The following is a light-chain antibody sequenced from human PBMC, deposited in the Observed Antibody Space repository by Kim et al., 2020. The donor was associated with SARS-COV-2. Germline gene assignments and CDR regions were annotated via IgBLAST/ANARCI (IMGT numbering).Light chain of an antibody. CDR1: KLGDKY. Sequence: SYELTQPPSVSVSPGQTASITCSGDKLGDKYACWYQQKPGQSPVLVIYQDSKRPSGIPERFSGSNSGNTATLTISGTQAMDEADYYCQAWDSRMVFGGGT. J-gene: IGLJ2*01. CDR3: QAWDSRMV. CDR2: QDS. V-gene: IGLV3-1*01.